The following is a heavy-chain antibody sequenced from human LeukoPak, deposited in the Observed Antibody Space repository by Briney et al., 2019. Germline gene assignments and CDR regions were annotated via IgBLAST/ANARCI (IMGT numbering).Heavy chain of an antibody. V-gene: IGHV3-30-3*01. D-gene: IGHD6-25*01. CDR1: GFTFSSYA. J-gene: IGHJ4*02. Sequence: GGSLRLSCAASGFTFSSYAMHWVRQAPGKGLEWVAVISYDGSNKYYADSVKGRFTISRDNSKNTLYLQMNSLRAEDTAVYYCARDTAPLISGSWYFDYWGQGTLVTVSS. CDR3: ARDTAPLISGSWYFDY. CDR2: ISYDGSNK.